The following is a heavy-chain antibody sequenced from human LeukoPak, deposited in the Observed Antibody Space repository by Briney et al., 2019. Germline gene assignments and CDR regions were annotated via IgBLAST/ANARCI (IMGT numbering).Heavy chain of an antibody. CDR1: GFTLRSYN. CDR3: VCSKGAFDI. CDR2: IGTAGDT. J-gene: IGHJ3*02. Sequence: GGSLRIPCAASGFTLRSYNMQGVRQAKGKGLEWVSAIGTAGDTYYPGSVKGRFTISRENAKHSLYLQMNSLRAGDTAVYYCVCSKGAFDIWGQGTMVTVSS. D-gene: IGHD2-2*01. V-gene: IGHV3-13*01.